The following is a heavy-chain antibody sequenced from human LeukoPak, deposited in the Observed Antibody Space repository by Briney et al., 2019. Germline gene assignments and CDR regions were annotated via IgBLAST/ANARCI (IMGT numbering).Heavy chain of an antibody. Sequence: GGSLRLSCAASGFTFSSYWMHWVRQAPGKGLVWVSRINSDRSSTSYADSVKGRFTISRDNAKNTLYLQMNSLRAEDTAVYYCARSLPTTYRFDPWGQGTLVTVSS. V-gene: IGHV3-74*01. CDR2: INSDRSST. CDR3: ARSLPTTYRFDP. CDR1: GFTFSSYW. J-gene: IGHJ5*02. D-gene: IGHD1-14*01.